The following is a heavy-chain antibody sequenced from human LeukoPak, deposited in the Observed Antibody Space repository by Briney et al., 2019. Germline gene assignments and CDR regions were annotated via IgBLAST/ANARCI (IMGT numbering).Heavy chain of an antibody. CDR1: GGTFSSYA. D-gene: IGHD1-26*01. J-gene: IGHJ4*02. CDR3: ARWGVSYNFDY. V-gene: IGHV1-69*06. CDR2: IIPIFGTA. Sequence: EASVKVSCKASGGTFSSYAISWVRQAPGQGLEWMGGIIPIFGTANYAQKFQGRVTITADKSTSTAYMELSSLRSKDTAVYYCARWGVSYNFDYWGQGTLVTVSS.